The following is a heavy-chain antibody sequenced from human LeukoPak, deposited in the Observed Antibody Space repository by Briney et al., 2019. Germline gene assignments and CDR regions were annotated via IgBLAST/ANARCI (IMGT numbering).Heavy chain of an antibody. CDR1: GFTFSSYG. Sequence: PGGSLRLSCAASGFTFSSYGMHWVRQAPGKGLEWVAFIRYDGSNKYYADSVKGRFTISRDNSKNTLYLQMNSLRAEDTAVYYCAIIQLWFLGVTTFDYWGQGTLVTVSS. J-gene: IGHJ4*02. CDR3: AIIQLWFLGVTTFDY. V-gene: IGHV3-30*02. D-gene: IGHD5-18*01. CDR2: IRYDGSNK.